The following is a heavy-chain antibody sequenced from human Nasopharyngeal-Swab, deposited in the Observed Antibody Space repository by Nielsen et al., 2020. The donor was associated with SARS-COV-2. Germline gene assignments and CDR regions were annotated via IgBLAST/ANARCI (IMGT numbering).Heavy chain of an antibody. Sequence: GESLKISCAGSGFIFSNYWMHWVRQPPGKGLVGVSRISPDGRGTSFADSVKGRFTISRDNAKNTLYLQMNSLRVEDTAVYFCARGTSDWRGIDYWGQGTLVTVSS. D-gene: IGHD6-19*01. V-gene: IGHV3-74*01. CDR3: ARGTSDWRGIDY. CDR1: GFIFSNYW. CDR2: ISPDGRGT. J-gene: IGHJ4*02.